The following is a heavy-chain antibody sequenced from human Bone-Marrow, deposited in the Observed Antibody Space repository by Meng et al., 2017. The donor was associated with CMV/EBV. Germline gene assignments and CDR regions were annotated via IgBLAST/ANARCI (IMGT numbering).Heavy chain of an antibody. CDR1: GGSISSYY. V-gene: IGHV4-59*01. D-gene: IGHD2-2*01. CDR3: ARAGVPAANPFYGMDV. J-gene: IGHJ6*02. CDR2: IYYRGST. Sequence: GSLRLSCTVSGGSISSYYWSWIRQPPGKGLEWIGYIYYRGSTNYNPSLKSRVTISVDTSKNQFSLKLSSVTAADTAVYYCARAGVPAANPFYGMDVWGQGTTVTVSS.